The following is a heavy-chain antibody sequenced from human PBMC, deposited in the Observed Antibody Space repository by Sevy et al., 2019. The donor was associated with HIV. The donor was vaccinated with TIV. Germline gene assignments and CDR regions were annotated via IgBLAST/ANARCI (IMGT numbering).Heavy chain of an antibody. J-gene: IGHJ6*02. CDR2: ISRSGGST. D-gene: IGHD2-2*01. CDR3: AKVDVVVPVADYGLDV. Sequence: GGSLRLSCAASGFTFSNYAMSWVRQAPGKGLEWVSSISRSGGSTYYADSVKGRFTISRDNSKNTLYLQMNSLRAEDTAVYCCAKVDVVVPVADYGLDVWGQGTTVTVSS. V-gene: IGHV3-23*01. CDR1: GFTFSNYA.